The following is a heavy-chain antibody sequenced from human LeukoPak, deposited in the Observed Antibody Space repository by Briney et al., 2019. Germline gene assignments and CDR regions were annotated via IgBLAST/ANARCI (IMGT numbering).Heavy chain of an antibody. D-gene: IGHD1-26*01. CDR1: GFIVSSNY. CDR3: ASSSGTDYVYYFAY. V-gene: IGHV3-53*01. J-gene: IGHJ4*02. CDR2: IYTGGST. Sequence: GGSLRLSCAASGFIVSSNYMSWVRQAPGKGLEWVSVIYTGGSTYYADSVKGRFTISRDNSKNTLYLQMHNLRAEDTAVYYCASSSGTDYVYYFAYWGQGTLVTVSS.